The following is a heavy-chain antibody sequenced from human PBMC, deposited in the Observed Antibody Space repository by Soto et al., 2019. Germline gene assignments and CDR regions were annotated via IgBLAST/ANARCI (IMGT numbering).Heavy chain of an antibody. V-gene: IGHV1-3*01. J-gene: IGHJ6*02. CDR1: GYTFTSYA. CDR3: ARGSYDFRNYYYYGMDV. Sequence: GASVKVSCKASGYTFTSYAMHWVRQAPGQRLEWMGWINAGNGNTKYSQKFQGRVTITRDTSASTAYMELSSLRSEDTAVYYRARGSYDFRNYYYYGMDVWGQGTTVTVSS. D-gene: IGHD3-3*01. CDR2: INAGNGNT.